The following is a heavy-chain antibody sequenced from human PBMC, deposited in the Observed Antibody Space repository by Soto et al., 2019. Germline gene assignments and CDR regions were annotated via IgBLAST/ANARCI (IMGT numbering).Heavy chain of an antibody. J-gene: IGHJ6*02. V-gene: IGHV4-39*01. CDR2: IYYSGST. D-gene: IGHD6-13*01. Sequence: SETLSLTCTVSGGSISSSSYYWGWIRQPPGKGLEWIGSIYYSGSTYYNPSLKSRVTISVDTSKNQFSLKLSSVTAADTAVYYCARHGEQQLEDYYYGMDGWGQGTTVTVSS. CDR1: GGSISSSSYY. CDR3: ARHGEQQLEDYYYGMDG.